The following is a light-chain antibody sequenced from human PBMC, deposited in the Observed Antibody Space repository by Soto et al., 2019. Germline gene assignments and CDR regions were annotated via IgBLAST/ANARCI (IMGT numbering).Light chain of an antibody. Sequence: QSALTQPASVSGSPGQSITISCTGTSSDIGSYNLVSWYQHHPGKAPKLMIFEVSKRPSGVSNRFSGSKSGNTASLTISGLQAEDEADYYCCSYARSRSLLFGGGTKVTVL. V-gene: IGLV2-23*02. CDR3: CSYARSRSLL. CDR1: SSDIGSYNL. CDR2: EVS. J-gene: IGLJ2*01.